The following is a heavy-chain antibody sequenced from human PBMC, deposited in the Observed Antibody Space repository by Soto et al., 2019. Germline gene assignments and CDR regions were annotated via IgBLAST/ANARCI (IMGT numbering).Heavy chain of an antibody. CDR3: ARGGITMIVVVADFDY. CDR2: ISSSSSYI. CDR1: GFTFSSYS. V-gene: IGHV3-21*01. J-gene: IGHJ4*02. D-gene: IGHD3-22*01. Sequence: GGSLRLSCAASGFTFSSYSMNWVRQAPGKGLEWVSSISSSSSYIYYADSVKGRFTISRDNAKNSLYLQMNSLRDEDTAVYYCARGGITMIVVVADFDYGGKGPLVTVSS.